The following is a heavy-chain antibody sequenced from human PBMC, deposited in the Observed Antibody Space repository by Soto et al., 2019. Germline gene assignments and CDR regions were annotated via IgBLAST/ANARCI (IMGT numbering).Heavy chain of an antibody. CDR1: GFTFSSYG. CDR2: ISIDVSST. CDR3: IRDYTGSDDY. D-gene: IGHD5-12*01. J-gene: IGHJ4*02. Sequence: GGSLRLSCAASGFTFSSYGMHWVRQAPGKGLVWVSGISIDVSSTTYADSVKGRFTISRDTAKSTLYLQMNSLRAEDTAVYYCIRDYTGSDDYWGQGTLVTVSS. V-gene: IGHV3-74*01.